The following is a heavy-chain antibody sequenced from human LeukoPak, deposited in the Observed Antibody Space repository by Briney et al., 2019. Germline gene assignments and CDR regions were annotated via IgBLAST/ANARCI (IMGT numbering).Heavy chain of an antibody. Sequence: GGSLRLSCAVSGFTLSDFEMNWVRQAPGMGLEWLSYTRPDGTSEYAESVRGRFTISRDTANNLLYLQMNSLRDDDTALYYCARERLNTMGDAFDLRGQGTTVTVSS. CDR3: ARERLNTMGDAFDL. J-gene: IGHJ3*01. V-gene: IGHV3-69-1*02. CDR1: GFTLSDFE. CDR2: TRPDGTS. D-gene: IGHD3-3*01.